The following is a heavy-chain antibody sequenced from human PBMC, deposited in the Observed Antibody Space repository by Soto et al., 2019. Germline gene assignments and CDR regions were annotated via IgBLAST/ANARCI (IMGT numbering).Heavy chain of an antibody. Sequence: ASVKVSCKASGYTFTSYGISWVRQAPGQGLEWMGWISAYNGNTNYAQKLQGRVTMTTDTSTSTAYMELRSLRSDDTAVYYCARLVNYDILTGYYRQKYYFDYWGQGTLVTVSS. D-gene: IGHD3-9*01. CDR3: ARLVNYDILTGYYRQKYYFDY. V-gene: IGHV1-18*01. J-gene: IGHJ4*02. CDR2: ISAYNGNT. CDR1: GYTFTSYG.